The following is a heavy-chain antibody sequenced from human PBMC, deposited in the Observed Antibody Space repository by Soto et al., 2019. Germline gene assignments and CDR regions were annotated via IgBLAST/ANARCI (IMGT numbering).Heavy chain of an antibody. CDR1: GFTFSGSA. CDR2: IRSKANSYAT. D-gene: IGHD3-22*01. CDR3: TRPTYYDSSGYYYRDY. Sequence: GGSLRLSCAASGFTFSGSAMHWVRQASGKGLEWVGRIRSKANSYATAYAASVKGRFTISRDDSKNTAYLQMNSLKTEDTAVYYCTRPTYYDSSGYYYRDYWGQGTLVTVSS. J-gene: IGHJ4*02. V-gene: IGHV3-73*01.